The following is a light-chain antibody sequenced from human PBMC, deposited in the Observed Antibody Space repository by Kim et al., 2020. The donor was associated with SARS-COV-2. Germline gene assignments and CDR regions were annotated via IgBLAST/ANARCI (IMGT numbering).Light chain of an antibody. J-gene: IGKJ1*01. CDR1: QSISSY. Sequence: DIQMTQSPSSLSASVGDRVTITCRASQSISSYLNWYQQKPGKAPKLLIYAASSLQSGVPSRFSGSGSGTDFTLTISSLQPEDFATYYCKQSNRTPRTFGQRTQVDIK. V-gene: IGKV1-39*01. CDR2: AAS. CDR3: KQSNRTPRT.